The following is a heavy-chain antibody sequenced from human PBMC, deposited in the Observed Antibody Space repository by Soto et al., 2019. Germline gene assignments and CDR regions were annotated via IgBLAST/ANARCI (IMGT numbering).Heavy chain of an antibody. CDR3: ARALDYGGNHNDAFDI. CDR1: GGTFSSYA. Sequence: QVQLVQSGAEVKKPGSSVKVSCKASGGTFSSYAISWVRQAPGQGLEWMGGIIPIFGTANYAQKFQGRVTITADESTSPAYMELSSLRSEDTAVYYCARALDYGGNHNDAFDIWGQGTMVTVSS. CDR2: IIPIFGTA. D-gene: IGHD4-17*01. V-gene: IGHV1-69*01. J-gene: IGHJ3*02.